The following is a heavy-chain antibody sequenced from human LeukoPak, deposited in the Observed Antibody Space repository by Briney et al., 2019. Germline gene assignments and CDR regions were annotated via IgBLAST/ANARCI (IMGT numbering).Heavy chain of an antibody. V-gene: IGHV1-2*02. J-gene: IGHJ4*02. CDR3: ARAGGDDTSGYHYYFDY. Sequence: GASVTVSCTAFGYTFTDYYMYWVRQAPGQGLEWMGWINPNSGDTNYAQKFQGRVTMTRDTSISTAYMDLSRLTSDDTAVYYCARAGGDDTSGYHYYFDYWGQGTLVTVSS. CDR2: INPNSGDT. D-gene: IGHD3-22*01. CDR1: GYTFTDYY.